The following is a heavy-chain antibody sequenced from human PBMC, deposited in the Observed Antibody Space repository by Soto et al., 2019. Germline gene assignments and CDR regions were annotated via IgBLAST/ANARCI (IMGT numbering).Heavy chain of an antibody. CDR2: IYWDDDK. Sequence: QITLKESGPTLVKPTQTLTLTCTFSGFSLTTRGVGVGWIRQPLGKALECLALIYWDDDKRYSPSLQSRLSITEDTSKNQVVLTMTNVDPVDTATYYCAHIPNYYQYDWFDPWGQGTLVSVSS. CDR3: AHIPNYYQYDWFDP. CDR1: GFSLTTRGVG. J-gene: IGHJ5*02. V-gene: IGHV2-5*02. D-gene: IGHD3-16*01.